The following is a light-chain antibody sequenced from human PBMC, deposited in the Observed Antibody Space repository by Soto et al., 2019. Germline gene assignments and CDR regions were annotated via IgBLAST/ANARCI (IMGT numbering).Light chain of an antibody. CDR2: GAS. CDR1: QSISSW. Sequence: DIQMTQSPFTLSASVGDRVTITCRASQSISSWLAWYQQKPGKAPKLLIYGASTLQSGVPARFSGSGSGTDFTLTISNLQPEDFATYYCQQLNAYPLTFGQGTRLEIK. CDR3: QQLNAYPLT. V-gene: IGKV1-5*01. J-gene: IGKJ5*01.